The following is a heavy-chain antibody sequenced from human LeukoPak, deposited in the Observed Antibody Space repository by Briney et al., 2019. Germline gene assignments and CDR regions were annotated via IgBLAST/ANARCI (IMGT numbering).Heavy chain of an antibody. CDR1: GFTFSSYG. D-gene: IGHD3-22*01. J-gene: IGHJ4*02. CDR3: AGWYYDSSGIRY. Sequence: GGSLRLSCAASGFTFSSYGMHWVRQAPGKGPEWVAFIRYDGSNKYYADSVKGRFTISRDNSKNTLYLQMNSLRAEDTAVYYCAGWYYDSSGIRYWGQGTLVTVSS. V-gene: IGHV3-30*02. CDR2: IRYDGSNK.